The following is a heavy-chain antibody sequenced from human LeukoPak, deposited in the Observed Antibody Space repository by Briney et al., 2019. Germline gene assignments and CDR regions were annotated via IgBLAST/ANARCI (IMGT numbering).Heavy chain of an antibody. Sequence: TGGSLRLSCVASGFTFSSYGVHWVRQAPGKGLVWVSGINSDGTGTTYADSVKGRFTISRDNAKNTLYLQMNSLRSEDTAVYYCARDISSGSHTWFDPWGQGTLVTVSS. J-gene: IGHJ5*02. V-gene: IGHV3-74*01. CDR2: INSDGTGT. CDR1: GFTFSSYG. CDR3: ARDISSGSHTWFDP. D-gene: IGHD1-26*01.